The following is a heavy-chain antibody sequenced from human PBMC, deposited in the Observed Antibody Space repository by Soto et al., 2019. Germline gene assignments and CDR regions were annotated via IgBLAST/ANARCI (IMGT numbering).Heavy chain of an antibody. CDR1: GGTFSSYA. CDR2: IIPIFGTA. D-gene: IGHD4-17*01. Sequence: QVQLVQSGAEVKKPGSSVKVSCKASGGTFSSYAISWVRQAPGQGLEWMGGIIPIFGTANYAQKFQGRVTITADESTSTAYMELGSLRSEDTAVYYCARVSSMTTVSGNFDYWGQGTLVTVSS. V-gene: IGHV1-69*01. CDR3: ARVSSMTTVSGNFDY. J-gene: IGHJ4*02.